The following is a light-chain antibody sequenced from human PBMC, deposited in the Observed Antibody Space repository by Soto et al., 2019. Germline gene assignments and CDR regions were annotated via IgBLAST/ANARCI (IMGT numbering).Light chain of an antibody. J-gene: IGLJ2*01. CDR3: VLYMGSGRVV. CDR2: STN. CDR1: SGSVSTSYY. Sequence: QAVVTQEPSFSVSPGGTVTRTCGLSSGSVSTSYYPSWYQQTPGQAPRTLIYSTNTRSSGVPDRFSGSILGNKAALTITGAQADDESDYYCVLYMGSGRVVFGGGTKLTVL. V-gene: IGLV8-61*01.